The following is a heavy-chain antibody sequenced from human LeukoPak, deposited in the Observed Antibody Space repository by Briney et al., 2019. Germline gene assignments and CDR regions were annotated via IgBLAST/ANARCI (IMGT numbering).Heavy chain of an antibody. CDR3: AREDSYYDTSSFDI. CDR2: IFPSGST. J-gene: IGHJ3*02. CDR1: GGSISSSSYY. V-gene: IGHV4-39*07. Sequence: SETLSLTCTVSGGSISSSSYYWGWIRQPPGKGLEWIGEIFPSGSTNYNPSLKSRVTISVDKSKDQFSLNLSSVTAADTAVYYCAREDSYYDTSSFDIWGQGTMVTVSS. D-gene: IGHD3-22*01.